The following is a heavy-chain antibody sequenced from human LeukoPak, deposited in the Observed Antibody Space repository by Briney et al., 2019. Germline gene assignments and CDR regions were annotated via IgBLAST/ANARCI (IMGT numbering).Heavy chain of an antibody. CDR2: ISGNNGNT. D-gene: IGHD4-17*01. J-gene: IGHJ4*02. CDR3: ARDGLTTVTTPIDY. V-gene: IGHV1-18*01. CDR1: GYTSSTYG. Sequence: ASVKVSCKSSGYTSSTYGISWVRQAPGQGLEWMGWISGNNGNTNYAQNFQGRVTMTTDTSTSTAYMELRSLRSDDTAVYYCARDGLTTVTTPIDYWGQGTLVTVSS.